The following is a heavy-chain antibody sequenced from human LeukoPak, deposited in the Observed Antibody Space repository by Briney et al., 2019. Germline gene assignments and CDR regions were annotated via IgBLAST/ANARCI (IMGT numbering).Heavy chain of an antibody. CDR2: IRSDGSDK. D-gene: IGHD6-13*01. V-gene: IGHV3-30*02. Sequence: GSLRLSCAASGFTFSGYDMHWVRQAPGKGLEWVALIRSDGSDKYYADSVKGRFTISRDNSKNTVFLQMNSLRAEDTAVYYCAKDIAAAGGPCAYWGRGTLVTVSS. CDR1: GFTFSGYD. CDR3: AKDIAAAGGPCAY. J-gene: IGHJ4*02.